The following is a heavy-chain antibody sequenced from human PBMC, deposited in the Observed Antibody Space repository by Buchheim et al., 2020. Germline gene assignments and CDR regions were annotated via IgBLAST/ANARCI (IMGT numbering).Heavy chain of an antibody. CDR3: ATSLRGYYDSSGPRAFDI. CDR1: GLTFGNYW. V-gene: IGHV3-7*03. Sequence: EEQLVESGGDLVQPGGSLRLSCAASGLTFGNYWMSWVRQIPGKGLEWVANIKQDGSEKYYVDSVKGRFTISRDNAKNSLYLQMNSLRAEDTALYYCATSLRGYYDSSGPRAFDIWGQGT. D-gene: IGHD3-22*01. CDR2: IKQDGSEK. J-gene: IGHJ3*02.